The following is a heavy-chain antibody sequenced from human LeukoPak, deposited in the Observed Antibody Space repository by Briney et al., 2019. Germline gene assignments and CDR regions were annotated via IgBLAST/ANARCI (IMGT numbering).Heavy chain of an antibody. J-gene: IGHJ4*02. CDR2: ISESGSST. D-gene: IGHD5-24*01. CDR1: GFIFSSYA. CDR3: VKDRDGGGCFYFDY. V-gene: IGHV3-23*01. Sequence: PGGSLRLSCAASGFIFSSYAMNWVRQTPGKGLEWVSGISESGSSTYYADTVKGRFTISRDNSKNTLYLQMNSLRAEDTAVYYCVKDRDGGGCFYFDYGGQEPLVTVSS.